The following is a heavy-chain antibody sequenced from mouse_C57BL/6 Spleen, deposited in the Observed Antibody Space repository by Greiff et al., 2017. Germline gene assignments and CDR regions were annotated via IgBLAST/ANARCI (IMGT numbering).Heavy chain of an antibody. Sequence: EVKVVESGGGLVKPGGSLKLSCAASGFTFSSYAMSWVRQTPEKRLEWVATISDGGSYTYYPDNVKGRFTISRDNAKNNLYLQMSHLKSEDTAMXYCARDREVVATNYFDYWGQGTTLTVSS. CDR3: ARDREVVATNYFDY. CDR1: GFTFSSYA. D-gene: IGHD1-1*01. J-gene: IGHJ2*01. CDR2: ISDGGSYT. V-gene: IGHV5-4*01.